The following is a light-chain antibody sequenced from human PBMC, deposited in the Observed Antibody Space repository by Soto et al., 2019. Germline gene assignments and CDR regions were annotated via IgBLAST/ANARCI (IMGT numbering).Light chain of an antibody. CDR2: KAS. Sequence: QMDQSSSNLSASVRDRVTNPFRANQGNNNRLAWYQQEPGKAPKLLIYKASHLDSGVPSRFSGSGSGTEFTLTISSLQPDDFATYYCQQYNSYSRTFGQGTKVEIK. J-gene: IGKJ1*01. V-gene: IGKV1-5*03. CDR1: QGNNNR. CDR3: QQYNSYSRT.